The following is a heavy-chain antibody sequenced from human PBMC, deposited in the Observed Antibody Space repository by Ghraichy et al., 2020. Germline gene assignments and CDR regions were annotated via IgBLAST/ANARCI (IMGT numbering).Heavy chain of an antibody. CDR1: GGSISSYY. CDR3: ARHYGDYRYYYYYYGMDV. J-gene: IGHJ6*02. CDR2: IYTSGST. V-gene: IGHV4-4*09. Sequence: SETLSLTCTVSGGSISSYYWSWIRQPPGKGLEWIGYIYTSGSTNYNPSLKSRVTISVDTSKNQFSLKLSSVTAADTAVYYCARHYGDYRYYYYYYGMDVWGQGTTVTVSS. D-gene: IGHD4-17*01.